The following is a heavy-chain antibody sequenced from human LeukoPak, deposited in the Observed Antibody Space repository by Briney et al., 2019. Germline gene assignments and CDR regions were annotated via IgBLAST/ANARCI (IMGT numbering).Heavy chain of an antibody. J-gene: IGHJ4*02. CDR1: GGSLSGYY. V-gene: IGHV4-34*01. CDR2: INHSGST. D-gene: IGHD1-26*01. CDR3: ARGGVGALDY. Sequence: SETLSLTCAVYGGSLSGYYWSWIRQPPGKGLEWIGEINHSGSTNYNPSLKSRVTISVDTSKNQFSLKLSSVTAADTAVYYCARGGVGALDYWGQGTLVTVSS.